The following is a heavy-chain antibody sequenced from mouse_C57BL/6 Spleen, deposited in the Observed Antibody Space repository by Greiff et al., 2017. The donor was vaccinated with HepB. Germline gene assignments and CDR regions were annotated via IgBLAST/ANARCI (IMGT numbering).Heavy chain of an antibody. CDR1: GYTFTSYW. Sequence: QVQLQQPGAELVRPGTSVKLSCKASGYTFTSYWMHWVKQRPGQGLEWIGVIDPSDSYTNYNQKFKGKATLTVDTSSSTAYMQLSSLTSEDSAVYYCARRPLYGNGMDYWGQGTSVTVSS. D-gene: IGHD2-1*01. V-gene: IGHV1-59*01. J-gene: IGHJ4*01. CDR2: IDPSDSYT. CDR3: ARRPLYGNGMDY.